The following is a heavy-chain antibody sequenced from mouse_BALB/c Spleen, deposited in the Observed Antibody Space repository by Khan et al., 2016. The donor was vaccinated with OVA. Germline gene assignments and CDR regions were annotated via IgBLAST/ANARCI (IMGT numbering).Heavy chain of an antibody. Sequence: QVQLQQSGPGLVAPSQSLSITCTFSGFSLTDYAVSWIRQPPGKGLEWLGVIWVSGSKYYNSVLKARLSISKDNSKSQVFLKMNSLQTDDTAMYYCARDPPYYSMDYWGQGTTVTVSS. V-gene: IGHV2-6-5*01. CDR2: IWVSGSK. CDR1: GFSLTDYA. J-gene: IGHJ4*01. CDR3: ARDPPYYSMDY.